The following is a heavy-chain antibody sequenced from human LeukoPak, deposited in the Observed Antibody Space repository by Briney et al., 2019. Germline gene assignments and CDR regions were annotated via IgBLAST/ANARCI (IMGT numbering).Heavy chain of an antibody. Sequence: ETLSLTCTVSGGSISSYYWSWIRQPPGKGLEWIGYIYYSGSTNYNPSLKSRVTISVDTSKNQFSLRLSSVTAADTAVYYCARVTGYMIEDYFDYWGQGTLVTVSS. CDR3: ARVTGYMIEDYFDY. CDR1: GGSISSYY. J-gene: IGHJ4*02. D-gene: IGHD3-22*01. CDR2: IYYSGST. V-gene: IGHV4-59*01.